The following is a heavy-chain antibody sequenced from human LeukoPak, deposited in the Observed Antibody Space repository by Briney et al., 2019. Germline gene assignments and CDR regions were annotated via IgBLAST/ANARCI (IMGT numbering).Heavy chain of an antibody. V-gene: IGHV3-48*03. J-gene: IGHJ4*02. D-gene: IGHD6-13*01. CDR1: GFTFSSYE. CDR2: ISSSGGTV. CDR3: ASLLRSSWRYFDY. Sequence: GGSLRLSCAASGFTFSSYEMNWVRQAPGKGLEWVSYISSSGGTVYYADSVKGRFTISRDNAKNSLYLQMNSLRAEDTAVYYCASLLRSSWRYFDYWGQGTLVTVSS.